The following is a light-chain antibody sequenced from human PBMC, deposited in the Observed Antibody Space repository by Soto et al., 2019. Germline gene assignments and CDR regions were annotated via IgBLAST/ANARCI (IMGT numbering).Light chain of an antibody. CDR2: DVT. CDR1: SGDVGAYNY. J-gene: IGLJ2*01. Sequence: QSVLTQPASVSGSPGQSITISCTGTSGDVGAYNYVSWYQQHPGKAPKLIIYDVTYRPSGVSNRFFGFKYGNTASLTISGLQAEDEADYYCSSYTTSDTLVVFGGGTQLTVL. V-gene: IGLV2-14*03. CDR3: SSYTTSDTLVV.